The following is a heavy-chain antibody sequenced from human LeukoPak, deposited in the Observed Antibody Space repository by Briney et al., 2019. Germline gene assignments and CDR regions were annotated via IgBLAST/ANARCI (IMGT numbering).Heavy chain of an antibody. D-gene: IGHD6-6*01. J-gene: IGHJ4*02. CDR3: AREGSSSKGFDY. V-gene: IGHV4-30-4*08. CDR2: IYYSGST. CDR1: GGSISSGDYY. Sequence: SQTLSLTCTVSGGSISSGDYYWSWIRQPPGKGLEWIGYIYYSGSTYYNPSLKSRVTISVDTSKNQFSLKLSSVTAADTAVYYCAREGSSSKGFDYWGQGTLDTVSS.